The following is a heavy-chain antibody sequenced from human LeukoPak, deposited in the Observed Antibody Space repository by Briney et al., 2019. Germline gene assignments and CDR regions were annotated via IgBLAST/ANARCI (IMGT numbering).Heavy chain of an antibody. CDR2: ISGSGGST. Sequence: GGSLRLSCAASGFTFSSYTINWVRQAPGKGLEWVSAISGSGGSTYYTDSVKGRFTISRDNSKNTLSLQMNSLRAEDTAVYYCAKDLGAVAGNYLDYWGQGTLVTVSS. V-gene: IGHV3-23*01. J-gene: IGHJ4*02. CDR1: GFTFSSYT. D-gene: IGHD6-19*01. CDR3: AKDLGAVAGNYLDY.